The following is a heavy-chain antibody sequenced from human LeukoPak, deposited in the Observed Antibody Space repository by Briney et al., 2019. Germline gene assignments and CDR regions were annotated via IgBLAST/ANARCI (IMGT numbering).Heavy chain of an antibody. CDR2: ISASGGST. CDR3: TKFSLRGTYSFDH. D-gene: IGHD1-26*01. Sequence: PGGSLRLPCAASGFTFNSNGMSWVRQAPGKGLEWVSVISASGGSTYYADSVKGRFTISRDNSKNTLYLQINSLRVEDTAVYYCTKFSLRGTYSFDHWGQGTLVTVSS. V-gene: IGHV3-23*01. J-gene: IGHJ4*02. CDR1: GFTFNSNG.